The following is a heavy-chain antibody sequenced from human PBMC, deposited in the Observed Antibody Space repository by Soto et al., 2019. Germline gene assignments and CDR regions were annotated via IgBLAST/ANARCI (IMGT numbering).Heavy chain of an antibody. Sequence: PGGSLRLSCAASGFTFSSYEMNWVRQAPGKGLEWVSYISSSGSTIYYADSVKGRFTISRDNAKNSLYLQMNSLRAEDTAVYYCARDRGLSGNYYGMDVWGQGTTVTVSS. CDR2: ISSSGSTI. D-gene: IGHD1-26*01. J-gene: IGHJ6*02. CDR1: GFTFSSYE. CDR3: ARDRGLSGNYYGMDV. V-gene: IGHV3-48*03.